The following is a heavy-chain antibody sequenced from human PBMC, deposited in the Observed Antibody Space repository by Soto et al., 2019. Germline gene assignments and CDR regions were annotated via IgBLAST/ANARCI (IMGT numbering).Heavy chain of an antibody. V-gene: IGHV3-21*01. D-gene: IGHD1-26*01. CDR2: ISSSLSYI. Sequence: EVQLVESGGGLVKPGGSLRLSCAASGFTFSSYSFNWVRQAPGKGLEWVSSISSSLSYIYCADSLKGRFTISRDNAKNSLYLQMNSLRAEDTAVYYCVRVMSELYEGAFDIWGQGTLVTVSS. CDR3: VRVMSELYEGAFDI. J-gene: IGHJ3*02. CDR1: GFTFSSYS.